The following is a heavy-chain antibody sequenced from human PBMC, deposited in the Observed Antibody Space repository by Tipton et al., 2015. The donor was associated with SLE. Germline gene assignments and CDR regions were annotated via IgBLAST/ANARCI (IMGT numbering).Heavy chain of an antibody. CDR2: VSAYSGNT. D-gene: IGHD6-13*01. J-gene: IGHJ4*02. V-gene: IGHV1-18*01. CDR1: DYTFTSYD. Sequence: QSGPEVKKPGASVKVSCKASDYTFTSYDITWVRQAPGQGLEWMGWVSAYSGNTNSAQNLQGRVIMTTDTSTSTAYMELRSLRSDDTAVYYCAKDDSSSWFDYWGQGTLVTVSS. CDR3: AKDDSSSWFDY.